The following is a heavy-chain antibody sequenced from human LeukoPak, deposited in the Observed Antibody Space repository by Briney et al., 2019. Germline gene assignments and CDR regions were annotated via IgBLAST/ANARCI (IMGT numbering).Heavy chain of an antibody. CDR2: IKSKTDGGTT. Sequence: GGSLRLSCAASGFTFSNARMSWVRQAPGKGLEWVGRIKSKTDGGTTDYAAPVKGRFTISRDDSKNTLYLQMNSLKTEDTAVYYCTTDSGSSGYYWRNYYYYMDVWGKGTTVTVSS. CDR1: GFTFSNAR. D-gene: IGHD3-22*01. CDR3: TTDSGSSGYYWRNYYYYMDV. J-gene: IGHJ6*03. V-gene: IGHV3-15*01.